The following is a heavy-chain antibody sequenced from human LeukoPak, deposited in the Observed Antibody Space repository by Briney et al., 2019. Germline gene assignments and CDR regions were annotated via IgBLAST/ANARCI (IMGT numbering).Heavy chain of an antibody. CDR1: GFTFSTYW. D-gene: IGHD4-17*01. CDR3: AGFYGGDRLGFDY. CDR2: MNRDGSHI. V-gene: IGHV3-7*01. Sequence: PGGSLRLSCAASGFTFSTYWMTWVRQTPGKGLEWVANMNRDGSHIYYVDSVKGRFTISRDNAKSTLYLQMNSLRAEDTAIYYCAGFYGGDRLGFDYWGQGTLVTVSS. J-gene: IGHJ4*02.